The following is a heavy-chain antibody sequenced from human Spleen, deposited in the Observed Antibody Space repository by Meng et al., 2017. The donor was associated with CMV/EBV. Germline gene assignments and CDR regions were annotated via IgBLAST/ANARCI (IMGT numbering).Heavy chain of an antibody. V-gene: IGHV3-30*02. CDR2: IRYDGSNK. CDR3: AEEVVPAAMWSGMDV. Sequence: GGSLRLSCAASGFTFSSYGMHWVRQAPGKGLEWVAFIRYDGSNKYYADSVKGRFTISRDNSKNTLYLQMNSLRAEDTAVYYCAEEVVPAAMWSGMDVWGQGTTVTVSS. CDR1: GFTFSSYG. J-gene: IGHJ6*02. D-gene: IGHD2-2*01.